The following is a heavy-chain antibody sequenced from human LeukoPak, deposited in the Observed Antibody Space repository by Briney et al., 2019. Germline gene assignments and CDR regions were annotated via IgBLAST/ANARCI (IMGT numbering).Heavy chain of an antibody. CDR2: ISSSSSYI. D-gene: IGHD5-24*01. CDR3: ASVEMATITY. CDR1: GFTFSSYS. V-gene: IGHV3-21*01. J-gene: IGHJ4*02. Sequence: GGSLRLSCAASGFTFSSYSMNWVRQAPGKGLEWVSSISSSSSYIYYADSVKGRFTISRDNAKNSLYLQTNSLRAEDTSVYYCASVEMATITYWGQGTLVTVSS.